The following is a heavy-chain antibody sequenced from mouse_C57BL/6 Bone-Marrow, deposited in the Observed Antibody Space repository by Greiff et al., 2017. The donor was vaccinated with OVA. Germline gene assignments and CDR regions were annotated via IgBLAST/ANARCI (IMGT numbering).Heavy chain of an antibody. CDR1: GYTFTSYW. V-gene: IGHV1-69*01. J-gene: IGHJ1*03. Sequence: QVHVKQPGAELVMPGASVKLSCKASGYTFTSYWMHWVKQRPGQGLEWIGEIDPSDSYTNYNQKFKVKSTLTVDKSSSTAYMQLSSLTSEDSAVYYCAIGGIPYLYWYFDVWGTGTTVTVSS. CDR2: IDPSDSYT. CDR3: AIGGIPYLYWYFDV. D-gene: IGHD5-5*01.